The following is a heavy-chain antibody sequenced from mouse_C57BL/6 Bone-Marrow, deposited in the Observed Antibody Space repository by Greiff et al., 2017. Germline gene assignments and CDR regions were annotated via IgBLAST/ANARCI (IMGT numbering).Heavy chain of an antibody. V-gene: IGHV14-4*01. D-gene: IGHD2-4*01. Sequence: EVQLQQSGAELVRPGASVKLSCTASGFNIKDDYMHWVKQRPEQGLEWIGWIDPENGDTEYASKFQGKATITADTSSNTAYLQLSSLTSEDTAVYYCTTYYEYVYWGQGTLVTVSA. CDR3: TTYYEYVY. J-gene: IGHJ3*01. CDR2: IDPENGDT. CDR1: GFNIKDDY.